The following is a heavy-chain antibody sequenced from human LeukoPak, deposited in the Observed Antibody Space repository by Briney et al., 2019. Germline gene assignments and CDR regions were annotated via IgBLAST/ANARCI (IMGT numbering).Heavy chain of an antibody. J-gene: IGHJ4*02. V-gene: IGHV3-15*01. Sequence: GGSLRLSCAASGFTFSNAWMSWVRQAPGKGLEWVGRIKSKTDGGTTDYAAPVKGRFTISRDDSKNTLYLQMNSLKTEDTAVYYCTYYYDSSGYFDYWGQGTLVTVSS. CDR3: TYYYDSSGYFDY. D-gene: IGHD3-22*01. CDR1: GFTFSNAW. CDR2: IKSKTDGGTT.